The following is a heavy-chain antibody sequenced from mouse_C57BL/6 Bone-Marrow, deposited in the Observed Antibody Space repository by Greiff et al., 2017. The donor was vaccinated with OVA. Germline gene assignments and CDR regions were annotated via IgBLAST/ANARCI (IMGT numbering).Heavy chain of an antibody. Sequence: QVQLQQPGAELVMPGASVKLSCKASGYTFTSYWMHWVKQRPGQGLEWIGEIDPSDSYTNYNQKFKGKSTLTVDKSSSTAYMQLSSLTSEDSAVYYCARAVYYGSSYGFAYWGQGTRVTVSA. CDR1: GYTFTSYW. D-gene: IGHD1-1*01. CDR2: IDPSDSYT. J-gene: IGHJ3*01. CDR3: ARAVYYGSSYGFAY. V-gene: IGHV1-69*01.